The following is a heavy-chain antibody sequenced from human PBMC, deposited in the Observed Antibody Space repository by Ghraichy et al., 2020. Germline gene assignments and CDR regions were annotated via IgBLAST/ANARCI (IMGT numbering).Heavy chain of an antibody. V-gene: IGHV4-31*03. CDR3: ARGGVATLVATITVPHNYYYYGMDV. CDR1: GGSISSGGYY. Sequence: SETLSLTCTVSGGSISSGGYYWSWIRQHPGKGLEWIGYIYYSGSTYYNPSLKSRVTISVDTSKNQFSLKLSSVTAADTAVYYCARGGVATLVATITVPHNYYYYGMDVWGQGTTVTVSS. D-gene: IGHD5-12*01. J-gene: IGHJ6*02. CDR2: IYYSGST.